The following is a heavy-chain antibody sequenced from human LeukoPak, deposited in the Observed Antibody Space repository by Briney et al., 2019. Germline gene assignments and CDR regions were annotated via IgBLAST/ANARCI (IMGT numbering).Heavy chain of an antibody. CDR1: GFTFSSYW. J-gene: IGHJ4*02. CDR2: INSDGSST. CDR3: ARDYDGYDSSGYCYLVPFDY. Sequence: GWSLRLSCAASGFTFSSYWMHWVRQAPGKGLVWVSRINSDGSSTSYADSVKGRFTISRDNAKNTLYLQMNSLRAEDTAVYYCARDYDGYDSSGYCYLVPFDYWGQGTLVTVSS. V-gene: IGHV3-74*01. D-gene: IGHD3-22*01.